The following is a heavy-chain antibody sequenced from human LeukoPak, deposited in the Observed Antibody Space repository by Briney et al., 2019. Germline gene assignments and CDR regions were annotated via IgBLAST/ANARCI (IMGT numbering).Heavy chain of an antibody. CDR1: GFPFIEYS. CDR2: IGIDSGNT. D-gene: IGHD6-13*01. Sequence: GGSLRLSCTASGFPFIEYSMNWVRQAPGKGLEWISYIGIDSGNTKYADSVRGRFTISADKAKNSLYLQMNSLRVEDTAVYYCAKDSSSWYFGHFDCWGQGTLVTVSS. J-gene: IGHJ4*02. CDR3: AKDSSSWYFGHFDC. V-gene: IGHV3-48*01.